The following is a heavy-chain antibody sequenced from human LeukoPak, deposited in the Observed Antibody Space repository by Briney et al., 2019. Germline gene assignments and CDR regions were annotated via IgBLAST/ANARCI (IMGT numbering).Heavy chain of an antibody. CDR1: GFIVSSNY. Sequence: GGSLRLSCAASGFIVSSNYMSWVRQAPGKGLEWVSVIYSGGSTYYADSVKGRFTISRDNSKNTLYLQMNSLRAEDTAVYYCASSGISYYYGMDVRGQGTTVTVSS. J-gene: IGHJ6*02. CDR2: IYSGGST. D-gene: IGHD2-21*01. V-gene: IGHV3-66*01. CDR3: ASSGISYYYGMDV.